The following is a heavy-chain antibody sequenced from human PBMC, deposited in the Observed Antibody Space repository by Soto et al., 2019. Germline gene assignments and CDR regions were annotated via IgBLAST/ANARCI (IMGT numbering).Heavy chain of an antibody. J-gene: IGHJ5*02. Sequence: QLQLKESGTGLVKPSETLSLTSTDSGGSIRSRSYYWGWIRQPPGQGLEWNGSSYSSGSTDYNPSLKRRVSRSVYTAKNQFSLKVSSVTSADPAVYYCARNGYSSGWMNWFDPWGKGTVVTVSS. CDR1: GGSIRSRSYY. CDR2: SYSSGST. D-gene: IGHD6-19*01. V-gene: IGHV4-39*01. CDR3: ARNGYSSGWMNWFDP.